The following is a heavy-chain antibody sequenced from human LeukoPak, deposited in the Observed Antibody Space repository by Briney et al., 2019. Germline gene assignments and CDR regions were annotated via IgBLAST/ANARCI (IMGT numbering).Heavy chain of an antibody. J-gene: IGHJ4*02. D-gene: IGHD3-22*01. V-gene: IGHV4-61*01. CDR2: IYYSGST. CDR1: GGSVSSGSYY. CDR3: ARDSLDSSGYIDY. Sequence: SETLSLTCTVSGGSVSSGSYYWSWIRQPPGTGLEWIGYIYYSGSTNYNPSLKSRVTISVDTSKNQFSLKLSSVTAADTAVYYCARDSLDSSGYIDYWGQGTLVTVSS.